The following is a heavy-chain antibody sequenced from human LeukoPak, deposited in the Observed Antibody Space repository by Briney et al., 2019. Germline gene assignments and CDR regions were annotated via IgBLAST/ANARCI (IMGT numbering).Heavy chain of an antibody. D-gene: IGHD3-10*01. CDR2: ISGSGGNT. J-gene: IGHJ4*02. Sequence: TGGSLRLSCAASGFTFSNYPMHWVRQAPGNGLEWVSGISGSGGNTYYADSVKGRFTISRDNSRDTLSLQMNSLRAEDTALHYCAKGFYASGSSLSALNYYGQGTLVTVSS. CDR3: AKGFYASGSSLSALNY. V-gene: IGHV3-23*01. CDR1: GFTFSNYP.